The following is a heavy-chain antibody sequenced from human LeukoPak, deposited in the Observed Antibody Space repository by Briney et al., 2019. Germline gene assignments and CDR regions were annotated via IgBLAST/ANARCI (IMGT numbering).Heavy chain of an antibody. J-gene: IGHJ4*02. CDR1: GYTFTSYG. Sequence: ASVKVSCKASGYTFTSYGISWVRQAPGQGLEWMGWISAYNGNTNYAQKLQGRVTMTTDTSTGTAYMELRSLRSDDTAVYYCARDYDGGSYTSTIDYWGQGTLVTVSS. CDR3: ARDYDGGSYTSTIDY. D-gene: IGHD1-26*01. V-gene: IGHV1-18*01. CDR2: ISAYNGNT.